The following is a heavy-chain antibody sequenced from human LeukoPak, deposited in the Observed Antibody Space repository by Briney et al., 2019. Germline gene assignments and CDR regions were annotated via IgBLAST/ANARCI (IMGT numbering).Heavy chain of an antibody. CDR2: IYNSGST. CDR3: ARGIFDFWSRSYYYYYMDV. CDR1: GGSISSHY. D-gene: IGHD3-3*01. V-gene: IGHV4-59*11. J-gene: IGHJ6*03. Sequence: SETLSLTCTVCGGSISSHYWSWIRQPPGKGLEWIGYIYNSGSTNYNPSLKSRVTISADTSKNQFSLKLSSVTAADTAVYYCARGIFDFWSRSYYYYYMDVWGKGTTVTVS.